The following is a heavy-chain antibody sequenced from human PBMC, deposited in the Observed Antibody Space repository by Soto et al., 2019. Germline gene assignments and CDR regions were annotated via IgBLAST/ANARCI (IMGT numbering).Heavy chain of an antibody. CDR1: GDSVSSNSAA. D-gene: IGHD3-22*01. Sequence: SQTLSLTCAISGDSVSSNSAAWNGIRQSPSRGLEWLGRTYYRSKWYNDYAVSVKSRITINPDTSKNQFSLQLNSVTPEDTAVYYCAREKYYDSSGPLSLNYYYGMDVWGQGTTVTVSS. CDR2: TYYRSKWYN. CDR3: AREKYYDSSGPLSLNYYYGMDV. V-gene: IGHV6-1*01. J-gene: IGHJ6*02.